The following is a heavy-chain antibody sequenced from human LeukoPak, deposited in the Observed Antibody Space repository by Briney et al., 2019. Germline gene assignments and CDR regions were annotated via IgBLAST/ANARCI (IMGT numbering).Heavy chain of an antibody. CDR3: ARVSRGVNICDS. CDR1: GYTFTSFD. D-gene: IGHD2/OR15-2a*01. CDR2: ISVYNGNT. V-gene: IGHV1-18*01. Sequence: ASVKVSCKASGYTFTSFDISWVRQAPGQGLEWMGWISVYNGNTNYAQKLQDRVTMTTDTSTSTAYMELRSLRSDDTAVYYCARVSRGVNICDSWGQGTLVTVSS. J-gene: IGHJ4*02.